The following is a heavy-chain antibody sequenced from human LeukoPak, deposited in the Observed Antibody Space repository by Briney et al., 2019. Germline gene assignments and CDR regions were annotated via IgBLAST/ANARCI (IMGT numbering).Heavy chain of an antibody. CDR3: ARDRNGDYFDY. V-gene: IGHV3-66*01. D-gene: IGHD4-17*01. CDR1: GFSVRKNY. CDR2: LYSGGTT. J-gene: IGHJ4*02. Sequence: PGGSLRLSCEVSGFSVRKNYMSWVRQAPGKGLEWVSILYSGGTTYSADSVKGRFTISRDNSKNTLYLQMNSLRAEDTAVYYCARDRNGDYFDYWGQGTLVTVSS.